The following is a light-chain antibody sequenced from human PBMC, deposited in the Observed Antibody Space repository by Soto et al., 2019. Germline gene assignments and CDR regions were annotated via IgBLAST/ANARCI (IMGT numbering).Light chain of an antibody. CDR1: SSNIGAGYD. Sequence: QSVLTQPPSVSGTPVQRVTISCTGSSSNIGAGYDVHWYQQLPGTAPKILIYGNTNRPSGVPDRFSGSKSGTSASLAITGLQAEDEADYYCQSYDSSLSGSVFGGGTKLTVL. CDR3: QSYDSSLSGSV. CDR2: GNT. J-gene: IGLJ2*01. V-gene: IGLV1-40*01.